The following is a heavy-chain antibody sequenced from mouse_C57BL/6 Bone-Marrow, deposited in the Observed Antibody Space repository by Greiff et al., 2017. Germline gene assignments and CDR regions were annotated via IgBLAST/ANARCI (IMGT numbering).Heavy chain of an antibody. Sequence: EVQLQQSGPGLVKPSQSLSLTCSVTGYSITSGYYWNWIRQFPGNKLEWMGYISYDGSNNYNPSLKNRISITRDTSKNQFFLKLNSVTTEDTATYYCARAYGNYDFDDWGQGTTLTVSS. V-gene: IGHV3-6*01. CDR1: GYSITSGYY. J-gene: IGHJ2*01. CDR3: ARAYGNYDFDD. D-gene: IGHD2-1*01. CDR2: ISYDGSN.